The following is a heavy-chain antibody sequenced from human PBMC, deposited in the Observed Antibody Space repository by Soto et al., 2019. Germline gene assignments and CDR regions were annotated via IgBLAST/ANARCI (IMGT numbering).Heavy chain of an antibody. CDR3: ARVYSSSLLDY. Sequence: QVQLQQWGAGLLKPSETLSLTCAVYGGSFSGYYWSWIRQPPGKGLEWIGEINHSGSTNYNPSLKSRVTISVDTSKNQFSLKLRSVTAADTAVYYCARVYSSSLLDYWGQGTLVTVSS. D-gene: IGHD6-6*01. V-gene: IGHV4-34*01. CDR2: INHSGST. J-gene: IGHJ4*02. CDR1: GGSFSGYY.